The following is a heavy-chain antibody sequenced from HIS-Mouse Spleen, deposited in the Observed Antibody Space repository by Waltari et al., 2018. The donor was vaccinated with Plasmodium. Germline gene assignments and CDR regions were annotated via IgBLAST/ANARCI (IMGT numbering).Heavy chain of an antibody. V-gene: IGHV4-30-4*01. J-gene: IGHJ3*02. CDR2: IYYSWST. CDR3: ARVYRGSIAFDI. CDR1: GGSISSGAYY. D-gene: IGHD3-10*01. Sequence: QVQLQESGPGLVKPSQTLSLTCTVSGGSISSGAYYWSWIRQPPGKGLEWIGYIYYSWSTYYNPSLKSRVTVSVDTSKNQLSLKLSSVTAADTAVYYCARVYRGSIAFDIWGQGTMVTVSS.